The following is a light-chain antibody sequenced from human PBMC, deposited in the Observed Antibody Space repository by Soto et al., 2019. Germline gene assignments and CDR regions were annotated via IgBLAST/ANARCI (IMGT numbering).Light chain of an antibody. V-gene: IGLV7-46*01. CDR1: TGAVTSGHY. CDR2: DTS. CDR3: LLSYSGARQV. J-gene: IGLJ2*01. Sequence: QAVVTQEPSLTVSPGGTVTLTCGSSTGAVTSGHYPYWFQQKPGQAPRTLIYDTSNQHSWTPARFSGSLLGGKAALTLSGAQPEDEAEYYCLLSYSGARQVFGGGTNSPS.